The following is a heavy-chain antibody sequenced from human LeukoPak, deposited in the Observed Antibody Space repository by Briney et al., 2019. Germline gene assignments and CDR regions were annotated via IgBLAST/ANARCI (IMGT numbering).Heavy chain of an antibody. Sequence: ASVKVSCKASGYTFTSYDINWVRQATGQGLEWMGWMNPNSGNTGYAQKFQGRVTITADESTSTAYMELSSLRSEDTAVYYCARANKQWLRLGAFDIWGQGTMVTVSS. CDR3: ARANKQWLRLGAFDI. D-gene: IGHD6-19*01. V-gene: IGHV1-8*01. J-gene: IGHJ3*02. CDR2: MNPNSGNT. CDR1: GYTFTSYD.